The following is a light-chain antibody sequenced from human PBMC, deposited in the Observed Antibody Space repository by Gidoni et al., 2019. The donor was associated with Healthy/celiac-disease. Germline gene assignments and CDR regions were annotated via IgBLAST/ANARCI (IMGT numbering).Light chain of an antibody. Sequence: SYVLTQPPSVSVAPGQTAIITCGGNNIGSKSGHWYQQKPGQAPVLVVYDDDDRPSEIPERFSGSNPGNTATLTISRVEVGDEADYYCQVWILTTYQMMFGGGTRLTVL. CDR2: DDD. CDR1: NIGSKS. V-gene: IGLV3-21*02. J-gene: IGLJ3*02. CDR3: QVWILTTYQMM.